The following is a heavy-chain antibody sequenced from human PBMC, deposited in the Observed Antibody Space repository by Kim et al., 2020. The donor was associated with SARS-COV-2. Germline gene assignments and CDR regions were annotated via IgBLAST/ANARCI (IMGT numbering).Heavy chain of an antibody. Sequence: SVKVSCKASGGTFSSYAISWVRQAPGQGLEWMGGIIPIFGTANYAQKFQGRVTITADESTSTAYMELSSLRSEDTAVYYCAREGEGYCSSTSCFHYYYGMDVWGQGTTVTVSS. CDR3: AREGEGYCSSTSCFHYYYGMDV. CDR1: GGTFSSYA. J-gene: IGHJ6*02. D-gene: IGHD2-2*01. V-gene: IGHV1-69*13. CDR2: IIPIFGTA.